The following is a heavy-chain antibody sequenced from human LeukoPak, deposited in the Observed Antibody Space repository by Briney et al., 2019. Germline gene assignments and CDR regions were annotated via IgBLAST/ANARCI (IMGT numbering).Heavy chain of an antibody. Sequence: ASVKVSCKASGYTFTSYYLYWVRQAPGQGLEWMGVINPSGGSTTSAQKFQGRVTMTRDTSTSTVYMELRSLRSEDTAVYYCARGPGPADDGGGYCFDYWGQGTLVTVSA. V-gene: IGHV1-46*01. D-gene: IGHD3-22*01. J-gene: IGHJ4*02. CDR2: INPSGGST. CDR3: ARGPGPADDGGGYCFDY. CDR1: GYTFTSYY.